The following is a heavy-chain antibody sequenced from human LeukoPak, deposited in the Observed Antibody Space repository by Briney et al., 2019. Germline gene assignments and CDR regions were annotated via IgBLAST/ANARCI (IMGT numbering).Heavy chain of an antibody. J-gene: IGHJ6*03. CDR3: ARDPYSGTYGDTYYYYMDV. CDR2: ISSSGSTI. CDR1: GFTFSDSY. V-gene: IGHV3-11*04. D-gene: IGHD1-26*01. Sequence: PGGSLRLSCAASGFTFSDSYMTWVRQAPGKGLEWVSYISSSGSTIYYADSVKGRFTISRDNAKNSLYLQMNSLRAEDTAVYYCARDPYSGTYGDTYYYYMDVWGKGTTVTISS.